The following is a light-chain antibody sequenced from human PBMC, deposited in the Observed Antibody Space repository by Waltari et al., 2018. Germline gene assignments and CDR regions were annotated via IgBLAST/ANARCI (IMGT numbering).Light chain of an antibody. CDR3: NSYSSSSSLVL. V-gene: IGLV2-14*03. CDR1: SSDVGTYNY. CDR2: DVS. J-gene: IGLJ2*01. Sequence: QSALTQPASVSGSPGQSITISCTGTSSDVGTYNYVSWYQQHPGKAPKLMIYDVSNRPSGGSDRFSGSKSGNTASLTISGLQAEDEADYYCNSYSSSSSLVLFGGGTKLTVV.